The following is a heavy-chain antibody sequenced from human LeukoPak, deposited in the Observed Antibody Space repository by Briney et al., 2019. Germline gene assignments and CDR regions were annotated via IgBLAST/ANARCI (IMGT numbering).Heavy chain of an antibody. J-gene: IGHJ4*02. CDR3: ARDEGMGRMAPPPLDY. Sequence: SETLSLTCTVSGGSISSYYWSWIRQPARKGLEWIGRIYTSESTNYNPSLKSRVSMSVDTSKNQFSLKLSSVTAADAAVYYCARDEGMGRMAPPPLDYWGQGTLVTVSS. CDR2: IYTSEST. D-gene: IGHD2-8*01. CDR1: GGSISSYY. V-gene: IGHV4-4*07.